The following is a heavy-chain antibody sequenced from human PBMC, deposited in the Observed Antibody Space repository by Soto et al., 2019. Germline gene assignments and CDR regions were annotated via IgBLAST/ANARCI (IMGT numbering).Heavy chain of an antibody. CDR1: GYTFTDYV. V-gene: IGHV1-3*01. D-gene: IGHD2-2*01. J-gene: IGHJ1*01. Sequence: ASVKVSCKASGYTFTDYVIHWVRQAPGQGLDWMGWINPDNGKTKYSQKFQGRVTINRDTSASTAYMELSSLRSEDTAVYYCARELPSLSSTWREYFQHWGQGTLVTVSS. CDR2: INPDNGKT. CDR3: ARELPSLSSTWREYFQH.